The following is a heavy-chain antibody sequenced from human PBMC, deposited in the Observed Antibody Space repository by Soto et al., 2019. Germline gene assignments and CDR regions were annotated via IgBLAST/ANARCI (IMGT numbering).Heavy chain of an antibody. Sequence: QVQLVQSGAEVKGPGASVKISCKASGYTFISFYIHWVRQAPGQGLEWMGIINPSGGSTNYAQRFQGRVIVTRDTSPNTVYMELSSLRSEDTAVYYCARGLGSGDYWGQGTLVTVSS. CDR2: INPSGGST. CDR1: GYTFISFY. CDR3: ARGLGSGDY. V-gene: IGHV1-46*03. J-gene: IGHJ4*02. D-gene: IGHD3-3*01.